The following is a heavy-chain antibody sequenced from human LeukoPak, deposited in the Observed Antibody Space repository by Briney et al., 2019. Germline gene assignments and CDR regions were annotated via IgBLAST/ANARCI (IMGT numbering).Heavy chain of an antibody. D-gene: IGHD3-22*01. CDR3: ARGGNYYDSSGFLDDTLYSLDY. V-gene: IGHV4-38-2*02. Sequence: PSETLSLTCTVSGYSISSGYYWGWIRQPPGKGLEWIGSIYHSGSTYYNPSLKSRVTISVDTSKNQFSLKLSSVTAADTAVYYCARGGNYYDSSGFLDDTLYSLDYWGQGTLVTVSS. CDR2: IYHSGST. J-gene: IGHJ4*02. CDR1: GYSISSGYY.